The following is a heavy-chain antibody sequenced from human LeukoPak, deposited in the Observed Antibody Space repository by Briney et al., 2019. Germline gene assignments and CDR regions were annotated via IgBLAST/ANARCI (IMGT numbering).Heavy chain of an antibody. CDR3: ARTLKGGLEWLLYYYYYMDX. CDR2: ISGSGGST. D-gene: IGHD3-3*01. V-gene: IGHV3-23*01. Sequence: GGSLRLSCAASGFTFSSYAMSWVRQAPGKGLEWVSAISGSGGSTYYADSVKGRFTISRDNSKNTLYLQMNSLRAEDTAVYYCARTLKGGLEWLLYYYYYMDXXXXXXTVTVSS. CDR1: GFTFSSYA. J-gene: IGHJ6*03.